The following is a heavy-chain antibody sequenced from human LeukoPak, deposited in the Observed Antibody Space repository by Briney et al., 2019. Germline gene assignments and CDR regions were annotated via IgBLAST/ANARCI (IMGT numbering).Heavy chain of an antibody. CDR1: GGSISSGGYS. Sequence: SETLSLTCAVSGGSISSGGYSWSWLRQPPGKGLEWIGYIYHSGSTYYNPSLKSRVTISVDRSKNQFSLKLSSVTAADTAVYYCARSVEMGPHYDFWSGYFDYWGQGTLVTVSS. CDR2: IYHSGST. D-gene: IGHD3-3*01. CDR3: ARSVEMGPHYDFWSGYFDY. V-gene: IGHV4-30-2*01. J-gene: IGHJ4*02.